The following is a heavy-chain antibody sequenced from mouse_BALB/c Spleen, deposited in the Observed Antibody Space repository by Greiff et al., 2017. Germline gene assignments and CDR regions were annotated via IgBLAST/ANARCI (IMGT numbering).Heavy chain of an antibody. CDR1: GFTFSSYA. V-gene: IGHV5-6-5*01. Sequence: EVKLVESGGGLVKPGGSLKLSCAASGFTFSSYAMSWVRQTPEKRLEWVASISSGGSTYYPDSVKGRFTISRDNARNILYLQMSSLRSEDTAMYYCARAYGYYYAMDYWGQGTSVTVSS. CDR3: ARAYGYYYAMDY. D-gene: IGHD1-2*01. CDR2: ISSGGST. J-gene: IGHJ4*01.